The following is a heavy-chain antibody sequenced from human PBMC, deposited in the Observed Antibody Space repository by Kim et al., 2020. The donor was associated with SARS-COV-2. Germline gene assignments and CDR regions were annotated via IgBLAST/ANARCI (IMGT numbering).Heavy chain of an antibody. D-gene: IGHD3-22*01. J-gene: IGHJ6*02. CDR1: GFTFSSYG. V-gene: IGHV3-33*06. CDR2: ILYDGSNK. CDR3: AKEWLRGYYYYGMDV. Sequence: GGSLRLSCAASGFTFSSYGMHWVRQAPGKGLEWVSVILYDGSNKYYADSVKGRFTTSRDNSKNTLYLQMNSVRAEDTAVYYCAKEWLRGYYYYGMDVWGQGTPVTVSS.